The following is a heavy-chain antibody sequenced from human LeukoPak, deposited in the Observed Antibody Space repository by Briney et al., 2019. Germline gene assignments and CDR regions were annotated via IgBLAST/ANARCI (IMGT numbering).Heavy chain of an antibody. J-gene: IGHJ4*02. CDR3: ARAYTEGSSWYDY. CDR2: ISYDGTSK. V-gene: IGHV3-30-3*01. Sequence: GRSLRLSCAASGFTFSSYAMHWVRQAPGKGLEWVAVISYDGTSKYYADSVKGRFTISRDNSKNTLYLQMNSLRAGDTALYSCARAYTEGSSWYDYWGQGTLVTVSS. CDR1: GFTFSSYA. D-gene: IGHD6-13*01.